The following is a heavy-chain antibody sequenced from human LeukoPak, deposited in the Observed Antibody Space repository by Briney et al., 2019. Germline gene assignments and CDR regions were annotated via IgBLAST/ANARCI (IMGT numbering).Heavy chain of an antibody. CDR1: GGTFSSYA. J-gene: IGHJ4*02. CDR2: INPKSGGT. V-gene: IGHV1-2*02. D-gene: IGHD5-12*01. Sequence: ASVKVSCKASGGTFSSYAMHWVRQAPGQGFEWMGWINPKSGGTNFAQKFQGGITMTRDTSISTAYMELSRLRSDDTAVYYCAKQSYSGYDYADYWGQGTRVTVSS. CDR3: AKQSYSGYDYADY.